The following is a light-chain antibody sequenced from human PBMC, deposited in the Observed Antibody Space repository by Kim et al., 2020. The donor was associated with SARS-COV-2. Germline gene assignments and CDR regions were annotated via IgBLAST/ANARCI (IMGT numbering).Light chain of an antibody. J-gene: IGLJ3*02. CDR3: SSYTSSRTWA. Sequence: QSALTQRASVSGYPGQSITISCTGTSSDVGGYNYVSWYQQHPGKAPKLMIYDVSKRPSGVSNRFSGSKSGNTASLTISGLQAEDEADYYCSSYTSSRTWAFVGVTPLTVL. CDR1: SSDVGGYNY. CDR2: DVS. V-gene: IGLV2-14*01.